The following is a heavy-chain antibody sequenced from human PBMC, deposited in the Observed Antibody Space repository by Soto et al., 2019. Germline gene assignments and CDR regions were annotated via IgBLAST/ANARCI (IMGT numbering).Heavy chain of an antibody. D-gene: IGHD4-17*01. CDR1: GFTFSSYG. Sequence: QVQLVESGGGVVQPGRSLRLSCVASGFTFSSYGMHWVRQAPGKGLEWVAVIWYDGSNKYYADSVKGRFTISRDNSKNTLYLQMNSLRAEDTAVYYCARGTTVTTRLGWYFDLWGRGTLVTVSS. CDR2: IWYDGSNK. V-gene: IGHV3-33*01. CDR3: ARGTTVTTRLGWYFDL. J-gene: IGHJ2*01.